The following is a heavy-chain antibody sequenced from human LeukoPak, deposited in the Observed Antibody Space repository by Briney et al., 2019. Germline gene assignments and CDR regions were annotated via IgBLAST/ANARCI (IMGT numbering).Heavy chain of an antibody. D-gene: IGHD3-22*01. J-gene: IGHJ3*02. CDR3: ARPRYYDSSGYYFDI. V-gene: IGHV3-74*01. Sequence: PGGSLRLSCAASGFTFGSYWMHWVRQAPGKGLVWVSRMNSDGSSTSYADSVKGRFTISRDNAKNTLYLQMNSLRAEDTAVYYCARPRYYDSSGYYFDIWGQGTMVTVSS. CDR1: GFTFGSYW. CDR2: MNSDGSST.